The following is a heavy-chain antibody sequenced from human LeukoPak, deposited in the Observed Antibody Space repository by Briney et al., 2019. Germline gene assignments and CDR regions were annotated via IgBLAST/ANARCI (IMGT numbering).Heavy chain of an antibody. J-gene: IGHJ4*02. CDR2: INPSGGST. CDR1: GYTFTSYG. V-gene: IGHV1-46*01. D-gene: IGHD3-22*01. Sequence: ASVKVSCTASGYTFTSYGISWVRQAPGQGLEWMGIINPSGGSTSYAQKFQGRVTMTRDTSTSTVYMELSSLRSEDTAVYYCARDHNYYDSSGYFDYWGQGTLVTVSS. CDR3: ARDHNYYDSSGYFDY.